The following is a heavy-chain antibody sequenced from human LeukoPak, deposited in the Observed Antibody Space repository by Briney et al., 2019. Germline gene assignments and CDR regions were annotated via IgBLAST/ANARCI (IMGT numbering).Heavy chain of an antibody. V-gene: IGHV1-8*03. D-gene: IGHD3-16*01. CDR2: MSPNSGNT. CDR3: ARVGLDLGFYYYYYMDV. CDR1: GGTFSSYA. J-gene: IGHJ6*03. Sequence: GASVKVSCKASGGTFSSYAISWVRQAPGQGLEWTGWMSPNSGNTGYAQKFQGRVTITRNTSISTAYMELSSLRSEDTAVYYCARVGLDLGFYYYYYMDVWGKGTTVTVSS.